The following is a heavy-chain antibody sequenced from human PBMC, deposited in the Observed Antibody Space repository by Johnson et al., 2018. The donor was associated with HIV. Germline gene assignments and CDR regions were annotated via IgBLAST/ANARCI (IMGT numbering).Heavy chain of an antibody. D-gene: IGHD3-10*01. CDR1: GFTFRNYG. Sequence: QVQLVESGGGVVQPGRSLRLSCVASGFTFRNYGMQWVRQAPGKGLEWVAVISYDATNKYYTDSVKGRFTISRDNSKNTLYLQMNSLRAEDTAVYYCARAGGSGDAFDIWGQGTMVTVSS. CDR2: ISYDATNK. V-gene: IGHV3-30*03. CDR3: ARAGGSGDAFDI. J-gene: IGHJ3*02.